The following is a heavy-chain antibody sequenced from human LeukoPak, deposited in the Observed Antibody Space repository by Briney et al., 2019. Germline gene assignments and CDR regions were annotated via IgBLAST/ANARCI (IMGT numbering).Heavy chain of an antibody. CDR1: GYTFTSYA. J-gene: IGHJ4*02. Sequence: ASVKVSCKTSGYTFTSYAINWVRQAPGQGLEWMGWISAYNGNTYYGQDFEGRVTMTTETSTSTAYMELRSLRSEDTAVYYCAREKGQLVPSYYFDYWGQGTLVTVSS. CDR3: AREKGQLVPSYYFDY. V-gene: IGHV1-18*01. D-gene: IGHD6-13*01. CDR2: ISAYNGNT.